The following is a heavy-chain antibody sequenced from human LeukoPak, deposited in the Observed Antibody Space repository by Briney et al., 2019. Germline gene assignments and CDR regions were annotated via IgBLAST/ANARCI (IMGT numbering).Heavy chain of an antibody. CDR2: ISASGRNT. Sequence: PGGSLRLSCAASGFTFSSYAMSWVRQAPGKGLEWVPVISASGRNTYYSESAKGQFTISRDNSKNTLYLQMSSLRAEDTAVYYCVRRGSNYPYYMDVWGKGTTVTVSS. V-gene: IGHV3-23*01. CDR3: VRRGSNYPYYMDV. J-gene: IGHJ6*03. CDR1: GFTFSSYA.